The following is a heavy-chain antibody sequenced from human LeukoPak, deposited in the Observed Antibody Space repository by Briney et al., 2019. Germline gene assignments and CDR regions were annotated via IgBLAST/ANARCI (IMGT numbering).Heavy chain of an antibody. D-gene: IGHD3-22*01. CDR1: GFTFNSYA. CDR3: ARASDYYDSEDGMDV. V-gene: IGHV3-21*01. J-gene: IGHJ6*02. Sequence: GGSLRLSCAVSGFTFNSYAMSWVRQAPGRGLEWVSSISSSSSYIYYADSVKGRFTISRDNAKNSLYLQMNSLRAEDTAVYYCARASDYYDSEDGMDVWGQGTRSPSP. CDR2: ISSSSSYI.